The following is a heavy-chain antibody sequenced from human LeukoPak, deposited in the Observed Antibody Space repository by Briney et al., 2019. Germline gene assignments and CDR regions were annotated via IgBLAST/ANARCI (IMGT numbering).Heavy chain of an antibody. V-gene: IGHV3-30*18. D-gene: IGHD3-22*01. CDR3: AKDNAYYYESSGYYYRRYFDY. J-gene: IGHJ4*02. CDR2: ISYDGSNK. Sequence: PGRSLRLSGAASGFTFSSFGMHWVRQAPGKGLEWVAVISYDGSNKYYADSVKGRFTLSRDNSKNTLYLQMNSLRAEDTAVYYCAKDNAYYYESSGYYYRRYFDYWGQGTLVTVSS. CDR1: GFTFSSFG.